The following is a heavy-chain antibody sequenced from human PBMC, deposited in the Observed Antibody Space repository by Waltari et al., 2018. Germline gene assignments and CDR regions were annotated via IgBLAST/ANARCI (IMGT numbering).Heavy chain of an antibody. D-gene: IGHD5-12*01. CDR1: GFTVDSDY. Sequence: EVRLVESGGGLVQPGESLRVSCAASGFTVDSDYLSWVRQAPGRGLEWVSVMDRGGSTYDADSVKVRFTVSRDTSKNTFYRQMTNLRVEDTAVYFCARGGGFNFVLFEYWGQGTLVSVSS. CDR2: MDRGGST. V-gene: IGHV3-53*01. J-gene: IGHJ4*02. CDR3: ARGGGFNFVLFEY.